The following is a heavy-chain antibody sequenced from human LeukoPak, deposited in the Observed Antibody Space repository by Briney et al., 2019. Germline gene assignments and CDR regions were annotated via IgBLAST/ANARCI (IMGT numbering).Heavy chain of an antibody. J-gene: IGHJ4*02. CDR2: IKEDGSEK. V-gene: IGHV3-7*01. Sequence: GGSQRLSCAASGFTFRNYWMSWVRQAPGKGLEWVANIKEDGSEKYYVDSVKGRFVISRDNAKNSLYLQIDSLRVDDTAIYYCARDQEGGAGSCYFDFWGQGALVTVSS. D-gene: IGHD2-15*01. CDR1: GFTFRNYW. CDR3: ARDQEGGAGSCYFDF.